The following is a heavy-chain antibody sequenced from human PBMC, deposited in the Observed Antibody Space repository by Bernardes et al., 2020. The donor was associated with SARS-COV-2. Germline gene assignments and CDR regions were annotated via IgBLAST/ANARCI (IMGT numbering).Heavy chain of an antibody. J-gene: IGHJ3*02. CDR1: GYTLTALS. Sequence: ASVKVSCKVSGYTLTALSMHWVRQAPGKGLEWMGGFDPEDGETIYAQKFQGRVTMTEDTSTDTAYMELSSLRSEDTAVYYCATDIVVVVASRDDAFDIWGQGTMVTVSS. CDR2: FDPEDGET. V-gene: IGHV1-24*01. CDR3: ATDIVVVVASRDDAFDI. D-gene: IGHD2-15*01.